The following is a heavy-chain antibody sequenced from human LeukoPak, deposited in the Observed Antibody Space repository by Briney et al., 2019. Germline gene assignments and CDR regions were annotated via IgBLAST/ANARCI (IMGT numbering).Heavy chain of an antibody. CDR1: GFTFSSYA. CDR2: VSGSGGST. Sequence: PGRSLRLSCAASGFTFSSYAMSWVRQAPGKGLEWVSTVSGSGGSTYYADSVKGRFTISRDNSKNTLYLQMNSLRAEDTAVYYCAKDDPITIFGVVTNPFDYWGQGTLVTVSS. CDR3: AKDDPITIFGVVTNPFDY. D-gene: IGHD3-3*01. V-gene: IGHV3-23*01. J-gene: IGHJ4*02.